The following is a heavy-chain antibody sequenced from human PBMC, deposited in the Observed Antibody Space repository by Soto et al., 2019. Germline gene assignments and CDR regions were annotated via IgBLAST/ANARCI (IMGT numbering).Heavy chain of an antibody. V-gene: IGHV1-18*01. CDR2: ISFFNGNA. Sequence: QVRLVQSGPEVKKPGASVKVSCKAFGDTFTNYGLTWVRQVPGQGLEWMGWISFFNGNADYTQQLQGRVTMTTDTSTNTSYMELRSLISDDTAVYYCARVEAVTPYPFDIWGQGTVVTVS. D-gene: IGHD6-19*01. J-gene: IGHJ3*02. CDR1: GDTFTNYG. CDR3: ARVEAVTPYPFDI.